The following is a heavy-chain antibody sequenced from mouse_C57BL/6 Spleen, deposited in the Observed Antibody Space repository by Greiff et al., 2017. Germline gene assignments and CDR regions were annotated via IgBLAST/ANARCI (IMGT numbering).Heavy chain of an antibody. Sequence: EVQLQQSGPVLVKPGASVKMSCKASGYTFTDYYMNWVKQSHGKSLEWIGVINPYNGGTSYNQKFKGKATLTVDKSSSTAYMELNSLTSEDSAVYYCASRDGRGYFDYWGQGTTLTVSS. D-gene: IGHD2-3*01. CDR3: ASRDGRGYFDY. J-gene: IGHJ2*01. CDR2: INPYNGGT. CDR1: GYTFTDYY. V-gene: IGHV1-19*01.